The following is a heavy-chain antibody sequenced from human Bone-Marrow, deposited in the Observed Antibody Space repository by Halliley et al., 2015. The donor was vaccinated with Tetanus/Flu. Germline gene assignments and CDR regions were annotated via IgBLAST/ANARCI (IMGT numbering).Heavy chain of an antibody. CDR3: ASGEAVTILSSVYDYAMDV. CDR2: IYYSGST. J-gene: IGHJ6*02. CDR1: HGSISGFY. D-gene: IGHD3-3*01. V-gene: IGHV4-59*01. Sequence: LVQPSETLSLTCTVSHGSISGFYWSWIRQSPGEGLEWIGYIYYSGSTNYNPSLKSRGTMSVDTSKNQFSLKLTSVTAADTAVYYCASGEAVTILSSVYDYAMDVWGQGTTVTVSS.